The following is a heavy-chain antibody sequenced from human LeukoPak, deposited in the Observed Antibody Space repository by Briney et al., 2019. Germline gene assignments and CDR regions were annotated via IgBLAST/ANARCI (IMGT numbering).Heavy chain of an antibody. V-gene: IGHV3-30*18. CDR3: AKAADQYYYSYFYYMDV. CDR2: ISYDGSSK. Sequence: GRSLRLSCAASGFTFSSYGMHWVRQAPGKGLEWVAVISYDGSSKDYADSVKGRFTISRDSSKNTLYLQMNSLTVEDTAVYYCAKAADQYYYSYFYYMDVWGKGTTVTVSS. D-gene: IGHD2/OR15-2a*01. CDR1: GFTFSSYG. J-gene: IGHJ6*03.